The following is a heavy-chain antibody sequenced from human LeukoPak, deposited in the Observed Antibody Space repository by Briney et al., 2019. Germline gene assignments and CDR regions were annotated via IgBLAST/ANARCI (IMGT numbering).Heavy chain of an antibody. D-gene: IGHD3-10*01. CDR1: GGSISSSSYY. CDR3: VSGGSYLTK. V-gene: IGHV4-39*07. J-gene: IGHJ4*02. CDR2: IYYSGST. Sequence: SETLSLTCTVSGGSISSSSYYWGWIRQPPGKGLEWIGSIYYSGSTYYNPSLKSRVTISVDTSKNQFSLKLSSVTAADTAIYYCVSGGSYLTKWGQGTLVTVSS.